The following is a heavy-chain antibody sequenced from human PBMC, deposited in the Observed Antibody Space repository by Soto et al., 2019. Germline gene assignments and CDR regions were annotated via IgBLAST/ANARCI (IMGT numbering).Heavy chain of an antibody. CDR3: ARESGVSGGDLLYYYYGMDV. Sequence: QVQLVESGGGVVQPGRSLSLSCAASGFTFSSYGMHWVRQAPGKGLEWVAVIWYDGSNKYYADSVKGRFTISRDNSKNTLYLQMNSLRAEDTAVYYCARESGVSGGDLLYYYYGMDVWGQGTTVTVSS. CDR2: IWYDGSNK. CDR1: GFTFSSYG. J-gene: IGHJ6*02. D-gene: IGHD2-21*01. V-gene: IGHV3-33*01.